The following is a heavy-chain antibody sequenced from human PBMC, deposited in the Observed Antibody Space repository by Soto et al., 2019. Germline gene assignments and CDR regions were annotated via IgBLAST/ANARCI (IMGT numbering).Heavy chain of an antibody. J-gene: IGHJ5*02. Sequence: SETLSLTCTVSGGSISSSSYYWGWIRQPPGKGLEWIGSIYYSGSTYYNPSLKSRVTISVDTSKNQFSLKLSSVTAADTAVYYCARQGGHYGSGSEGAIGWFDPWGQGTLVTVSS. D-gene: IGHD3-10*01. CDR1: GGSISSSSYY. V-gene: IGHV4-39*01. CDR3: ARQGGHYGSGSEGAIGWFDP. CDR2: IYYSGST.